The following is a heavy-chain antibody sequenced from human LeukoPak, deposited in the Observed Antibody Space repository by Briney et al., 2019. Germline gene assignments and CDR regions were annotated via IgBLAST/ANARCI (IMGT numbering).Heavy chain of an antibody. V-gene: IGHV7-4-1*02. CDR1: GYTFTGYY. J-gene: IGHJ6*02. CDR2: INTNTGNP. CDR3: AESRGSSNHLGVSGMDV. D-gene: IGHD6-13*01. Sequence: GASVKVSCKASGYTFTGYYMHWVRQAPGQGLEWMGWINTNTGNPTYAQGFTGRFVFPLDTSVSTAYLKISSLKAEDNAVYYCAESRGSSNHLGVSGMDVWGQGTTVTVSS.